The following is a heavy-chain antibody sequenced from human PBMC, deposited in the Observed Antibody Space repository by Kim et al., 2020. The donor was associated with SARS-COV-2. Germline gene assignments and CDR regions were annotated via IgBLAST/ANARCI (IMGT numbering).Heavy chain of an antibody. CDR3: ARGGGYCSSTSCYYYYGMDV. D-gene: IGHD2-2*01. CDR2: ISSSSSTI. V-gene: IGHV3-48*02. J-gene: IGHJ6*02. CDR1: GFTFSSYS. Sequence: GGSLRLSCAASGFTFSSYSMNWVRQAPGKGLEWVSYISSSSSTIYYADSVKGRFTISRDNAKNSLYLQMNSLRDEDTAVYYCARGGGYCSSTSCYYYYGMDVWGQGTTVTVSS.